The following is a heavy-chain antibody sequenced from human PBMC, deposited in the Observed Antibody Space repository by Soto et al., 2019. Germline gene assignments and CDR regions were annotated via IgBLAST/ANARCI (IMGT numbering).Heavy chain of an antibody. J-gene: IGHJ4*02. V-gene: IGHV3-48*03. D-gene: IGHD3-22*01. CDR1: GFTFRSYE. CDR2: ISSSASTI. Sequence: AGGSLRLSCAASGFTFRSYEMNWVRQAPGKGLEWLSYISSSASTIYYADSVKGRFTISRDNAKNSLYLQMNSLRAGDTAVYYCARGRHYYDTSVYYPGYWGQGTLVTVSS. CDR3: ARGRHYYDTSVYYPGY.